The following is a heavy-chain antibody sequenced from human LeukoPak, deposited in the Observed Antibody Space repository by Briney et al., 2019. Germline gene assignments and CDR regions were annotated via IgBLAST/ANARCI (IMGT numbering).Heavy chain of an antibody. CDR2: IWYDGSKK. CDR3: ASLINGGY. V-gene: IGHV3-33*01. D-gene: IGHD1-14*01. J-gene: IGHJ4*02. Sequence: GGSLRLSCAASGFSFSSYGMHWVRQAPGKGLEWVAVIWYDGSKKYYADSVKGRFTISRDNSKNTLYLQMNSLRAEDTAVYYCASLINGGYWGQGTLVTVSS. CDR1: GFSFSSYG.